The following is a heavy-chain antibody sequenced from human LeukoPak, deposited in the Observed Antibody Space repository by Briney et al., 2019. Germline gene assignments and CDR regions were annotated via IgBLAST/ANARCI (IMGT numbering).Heavy chain of an antibody. CDR3: AREDSSSSLGAFDI. Sequence: ASVKVSCKASGYTFTSYGISWVRQAPGQGLEWMGWISAYNGNTNYAQKLQGRVTMTTDTSTSTAYMELRSLRSDDTAVYYCAREDSSSSLGAFDIWGQGTMVTVSS. J-gene: IGHJ3*02. CDR2: ISAYNGNT. D-gene: IGHD6-6*01. V-gene: IGHV1-18*01. CDR1: GYTFTSYG.